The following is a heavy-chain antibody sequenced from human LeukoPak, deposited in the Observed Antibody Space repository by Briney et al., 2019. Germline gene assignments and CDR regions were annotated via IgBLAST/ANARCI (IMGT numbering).Heavy chain of an antibody. J-gene: IGHJ4*02. V-gene: IGHV3-74*01. Sequence: GGSLRLSCAASGFTFSTYWMNRVRQAPGKGLIWVSRMNSDGSSISYADSVKGRFTISRDNAKNTLYLQMNSLRVEDTAVYYCARSRYCSSTSCYTYFDYWGQGTLVTVSS. CDR1: GFTFSTYW. D-gene: IGHD2-2*02. CDR2: MNSDGSSI. CDR3: ARSRYCSSTSCYTYFDY.